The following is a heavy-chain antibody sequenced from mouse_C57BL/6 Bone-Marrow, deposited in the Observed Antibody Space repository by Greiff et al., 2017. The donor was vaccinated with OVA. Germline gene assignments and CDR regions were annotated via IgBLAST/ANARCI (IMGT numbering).Heavy chain of an antibody. CDR1: GFNIKDYY. CDR3: ARWGDGAWFAY. CDR2: IDPEDGDT. J-gene: IGHJ3*01. V-gene: IGHV14-2*01. Sequence: EVQLQQSGAELVKPGASVKLSCTASGFNIKDYYMHWVKQRTEQGLEWIGRIDPEDGDTKYAPKFQGKATITADTSSNTAYLQLSSLTSEDTAVYYCARWGDGAWFAYWGQGTLVTVSA.